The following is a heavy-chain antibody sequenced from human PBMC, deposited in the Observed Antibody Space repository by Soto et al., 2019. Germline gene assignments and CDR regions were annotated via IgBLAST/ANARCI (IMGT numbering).Heavy chain of an antibody. CDR3: ARDRAAGGY. J-gene: IGHJ4*02. Sequence: GGSLRLSCAASGFSFSDYEMNWVRQAPGKGLEWVAYISSGGSTVHYADSVRGRFTVSRDNARNSLYLQMNTLRVEDTALYYCARDRAAGGYWGQGTLVTVSS. CDR1: GFSFSDYE. D-gene: IGHD6-13*01. V-gene: IGHV3-48*03. CDR2: ISSGGSTV.